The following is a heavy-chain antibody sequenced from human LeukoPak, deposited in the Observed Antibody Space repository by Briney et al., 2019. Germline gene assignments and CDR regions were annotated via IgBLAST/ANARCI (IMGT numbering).Heavy chain of an antibody. D-gene: IGHD3-22*01. J-gene: IGHJ3*02. Sequence: SETLSLTCTVSGDSLSSSFWSWIRQPAGKGLEWIGRIYTSGYTNYNPSLKSRVTMSVDTSKNQFSLKLRSVTAADTAVYYCARFNYYEVDIWGQGTMVTVSS. CDR2: IYTSGYT. V-gene: IGHV4-4*07. CDR1: GDSLSSSF. CDR3: ARFNYYEVDI.